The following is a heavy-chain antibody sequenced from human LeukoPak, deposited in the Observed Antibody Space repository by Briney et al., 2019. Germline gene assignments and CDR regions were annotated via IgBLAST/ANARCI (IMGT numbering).Heavy chain of an antibody. CDR2: IKQDGSEK. D-gene: IGHD3-3*01. CDR3: ARRPRLPFLEWLDWFDP. V-gene: IGHV3-7*03. CDR1: GFTFSSSA. Sequence: GGSLRLSCAASGFTFSSSAMSWVRQAPGKGLEWVANIKQDGSEKYYVDSVKGRFTISRDNAKNSLYLQMNSLRAEDTAVYYCARRPRLPFLEWLDWFDPWGQGTLVTVSS. J-gene: IGHJ5*02.